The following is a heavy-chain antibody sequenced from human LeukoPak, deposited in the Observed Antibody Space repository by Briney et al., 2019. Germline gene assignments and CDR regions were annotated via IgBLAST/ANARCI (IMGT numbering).Heavy chain of an antibody. CDR3: ARLRPMYYYDSSNNPPDY. CDR1: GDPISTSSHY. J-gene: IGHJ4*02. Sequence: SETLSLTCTVSGDPISTSSHYWGWIRQPPGKGLEWIGSIYYSGSTYYNPSLKSRLTISVDTSKNHFSLKLTSATAADTAIYYCARLRPMYYYDSSNNPPDYWGQGTLVTVSS. CDR2: IYYSGST. D-gene: IGHD3-22*01. V-gene: IGHV4-39*02.